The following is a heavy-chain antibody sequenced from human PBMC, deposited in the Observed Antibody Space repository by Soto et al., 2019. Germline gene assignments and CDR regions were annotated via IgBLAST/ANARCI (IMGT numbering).Heavy chain of an antibody. D-gene: IGHD3-3*01. CDR3: AIEVGRSNKFDL. CDR1: GYSLTELS. V-gene: IGHV1-24*01. CDR2: YDLEKGET. Sequence: ASVKVSGKVSGYSLTELSIHWVRQAPGEGLEWMGGYDLEKGETIYAQKFQGRVTMTEDSPADTPYMQLRSLRSEDTAVYYCAIEVGRSNKFDLWGQGTMVTVYS. J-gene: IGHJ5*02.